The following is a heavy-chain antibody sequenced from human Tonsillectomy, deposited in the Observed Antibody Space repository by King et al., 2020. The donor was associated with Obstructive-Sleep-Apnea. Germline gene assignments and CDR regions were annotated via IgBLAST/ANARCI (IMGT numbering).Heavy chain of an antibody. Sequence: QLVQSGGGVVQPGRSLRLSCAASGFTFNSYTMHWVRQAPGKGLEWVAVIWFVGSNTYSADSVKGRFTISRDNSKNTLYLQMNSLRAEDTAVYYCAKEGEDRDCSSATCYDSGIDVWGQGAPVTASS. D-gene: IGHD2-2*01. V-gene: IGHV3-33*03. J-gene: IGHJ6*01. CDR3: AKEGEDRDCSSATCYDSGIDV. CDR1: GFTFNSYT. CDR2: IWFVGSNT.